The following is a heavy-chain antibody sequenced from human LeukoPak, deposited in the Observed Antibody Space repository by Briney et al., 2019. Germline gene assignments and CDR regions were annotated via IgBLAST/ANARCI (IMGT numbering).Heavy chain of an antibody. CDR2: ISYDGSNK. CDR3: ARSYYSSSCPDY. V-gene: IGHV3-30*03. CDR1: GFTFSSYG. Sequence: GGSLRLSCAASGFTFSSYGMHWVRQAPGKGLEWVAVISYDGSNKYYADSVKGRFTISRDNSKNTLYLQMNSLRAEDTAVYYCARSYYSSSCPDYWGQGTLVTVSS. J-gene: IGHJ4*02. D-gene: IGHD6-13*01.